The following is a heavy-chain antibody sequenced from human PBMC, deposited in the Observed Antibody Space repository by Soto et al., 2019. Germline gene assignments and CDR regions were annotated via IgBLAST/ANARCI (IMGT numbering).Heavy chain of an antibody. CDR1: GFTVSNAC. Sequence: GGSLRLSCAASGFTVSNACINWVRQAPGKRLEWVGRIKSKTDGGTPDDAAPVKGRFAISRDDSKNMVYLQLNSLKTEDTGIYYCTTVSYNANIVVLFDYCAQRTLVTVSA. CDR2: IKSKTDGGTP. V-gene: IGHV3-15*07. J-gene: IGHJ5*01. CDR3: TTVSYNANIVVLFDY. D-gene: IGHD3-22*01.